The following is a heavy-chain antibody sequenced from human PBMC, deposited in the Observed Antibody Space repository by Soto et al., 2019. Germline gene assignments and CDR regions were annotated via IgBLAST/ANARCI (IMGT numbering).Heavy chain of an antibody. CDR2: ISGSGGST. CDR1: GFTFGSYA. CDR3: ARRSSSWYFDY. D-gene: IGHD6-13*01. V-gene: IGHV3-23*01. J-gene: IGHJ4*02. Sequence: EVPLLESGGGLVQPGGSLRLSCAASGFTFGSYAMNWVRQAPGKGLEWVSVISGSGGSTYYADSVKGRFTISRVNSKNTLYLQMNSLRAEDTAVYYCARRSSSWYFDYWGQGTLVTVSS.